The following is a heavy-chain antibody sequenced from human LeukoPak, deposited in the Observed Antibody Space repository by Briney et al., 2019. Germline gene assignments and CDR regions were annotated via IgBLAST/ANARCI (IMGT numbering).Heavy chain of an antibody. Sequence: SETLSLTCTVSGGSISSYYWSWIRQPPGKGLEWIGYIYYSGSTNYNPSLKSRVTISVDTSKNQFSLKLSSVIAADTAVYYCARDGGDSSGYQNYWGQGTLVTVSS. J-gene: IGHJ4*02. V-gene: IGHV4-59*01. CDR2: IYYSGST. CDR3: ARDGGDSSGYQNY. CDR1: GGSISSYY. D-gene: IGHD3-22*01.